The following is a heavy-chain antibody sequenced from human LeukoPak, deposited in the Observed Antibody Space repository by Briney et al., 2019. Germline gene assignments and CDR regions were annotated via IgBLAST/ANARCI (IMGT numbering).Heavy chain of an antibody. CDR3: AKGGPNSSSWPVYYYYGMDV. CDR2: ISYDGSNK. Sequence: GGSLRLSCAASGFTFSSYGMHWVRRAPGKGLEWVAVISYDGSNKYYADSVKGRFTISRDNSKNTLYLQMNSLRAEDTAVYYCAKGGPNSSSWPVYYYYGMDVWGQGTTVTVSS. D-gene: IGHD6-13*01. V-gene: IGHV3-30*18. CDR1: GFTFSSYG. J-gene: IGHJ6*02.